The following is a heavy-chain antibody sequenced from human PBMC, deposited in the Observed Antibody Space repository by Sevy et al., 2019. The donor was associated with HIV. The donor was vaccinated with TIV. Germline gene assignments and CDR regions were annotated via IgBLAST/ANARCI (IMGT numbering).Heavy chain of an antibody. CDR3: AKDLHPPGPVRGTNFDY. D-gene: IGHD1-1*01. V-gene: IGHV3-30*18. J-gene: IGHJ4*02. CDR2: ISYEGSNI. Sequence: GGSLRLSCAASALTFTRYAFHWVPQAPGKGPEWLGVISYEGSNIYYGPSVKGRFTISRDNSKNTLYLQMNDMRTEDTAVYYCAKDLHPPGPVRGTNFDYWGRGTLVTVSS. CDR1: ALTFTRYA.